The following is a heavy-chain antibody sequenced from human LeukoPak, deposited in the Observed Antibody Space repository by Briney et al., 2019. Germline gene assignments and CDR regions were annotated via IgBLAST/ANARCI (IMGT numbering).Heavy chain of an antibody. CDR3: AELGITMIGGV. CDR1: GFTFNDYY. CDR2: VGGSGGSI. D-gene: IGHD3-10*02. V-gene: IGHV3-11*04. J-gene: IGHJ6*04. Sequence: PGGSLRLSCVGSGFTFNDYYMSWIRQAPGKGLEWISYVGGSGGSIYYADSVKGRFTISRDNAKNSLYLQMNSLRAEDTAVYYCAELGITMIGGVWGKGTTVTISS.